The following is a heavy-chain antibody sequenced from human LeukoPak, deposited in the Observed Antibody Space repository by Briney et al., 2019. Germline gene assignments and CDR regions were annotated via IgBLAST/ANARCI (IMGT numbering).Heavy chain of an antibody. CDR3: ARDPGMIVAPRNAFDI. J-gene: IGHJ3*02. CDR1: GGSISSGGYY. V-gene: IGHV4-30-2*01. Sequence: PSQTLSPTCTVSGGSISSGGYYWSWIRQPPGKGLEWIGYIYHSGSTYYNPSLKSRVTISVDRSKNQFSLKLSSVTAADTAVYYCARDPGMIVAPRNAFDIWGQGTMVTVSS. D-gene: IGHD3-22*01. CDR2: IYHSGST.